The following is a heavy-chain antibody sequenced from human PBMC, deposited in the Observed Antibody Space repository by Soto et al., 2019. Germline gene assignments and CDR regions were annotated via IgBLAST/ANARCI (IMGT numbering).Heavy chain of an antibody. CDR3: TRVYYDTSGYYYWSYYFDY. CDR1: GFTFGDYA. Sequence: PGGSLRLSCTASGFTFGDYAMSWVRQAPGKGLEWVGFIRRKAYGGTTEYAASVKGRFTISRDDSKSIAYLQMNSLKTEDTAVYYCTRVYYDTSGYYYWSYYFDYWGQGTLVTVSS. J-gene: IGHJ4*02. D-gene: IGHD3-22*01. CDR2: IRRKAYGGTT. V-gene: IGHV3-49*04.